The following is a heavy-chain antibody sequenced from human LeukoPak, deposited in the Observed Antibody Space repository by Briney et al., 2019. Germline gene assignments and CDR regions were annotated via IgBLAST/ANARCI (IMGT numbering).Heavy chain of an antibody. CDR2: INGESTFK. CDR1: GFTFSNYA. CDR3: AKYQTGTWTSYDSSDI. J-gene: IGHJ3*02. Sequence: GGSLRLSCAASGFTFSNYAMAWVRQAPGKGLEWVSSINGESTFKVYADSVKGRFTISRDNAKNSLYLQMDSLRAEDTAVYYCAKYQTGTWTSYDSSDIWGQGTLVTVSS. V-gene: IGHV3-21*01. D-gene: IGHD1-7*01.